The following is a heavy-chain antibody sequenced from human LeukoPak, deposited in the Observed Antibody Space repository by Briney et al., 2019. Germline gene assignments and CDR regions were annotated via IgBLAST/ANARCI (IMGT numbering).Heavy chain of an antibody. D-gene: IGHD3-22*01. Sequence: ASVTVSFKASGYTFTSYGISWVRQAPGQGREWMGWISAYNGNTNYAQKLQGRVTMTTDTSTSTAYMELRSLRSDDTAVYYCARDHYYDSSGYYPGGVNWFDPWGQGTLVTVSS. CDR1: GYTFTSYG. V-gene: IGHV1-18*01. J-gene: IGHJ5*02. CDR2: ISAYNGNT. CDR3: ARDHYYDSSGYYPGGVNWFDP.